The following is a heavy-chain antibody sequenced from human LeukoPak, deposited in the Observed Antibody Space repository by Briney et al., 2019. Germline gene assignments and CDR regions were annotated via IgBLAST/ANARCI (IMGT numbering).Heavy chain of an antibody. J-gene: IGHJ4*02. CDR2: IYYSGST. V-gene: IGHV4-30-4*01. Sequence: SETLSLTCTVSGGSISSGDYYWSWIRQPPGKGLEWIGYIYYSGSTYYNPFLKSRVTISVDTSKNQFSLKLSSVTAADTAVYYCAKLRRVASITFGGSCFDYWGQGTLVTVSS. CDR3: AKLRRVASITFGGSCFDY. CDR1: GGSISSGDYY. D-gene: IGHD2-15*01.